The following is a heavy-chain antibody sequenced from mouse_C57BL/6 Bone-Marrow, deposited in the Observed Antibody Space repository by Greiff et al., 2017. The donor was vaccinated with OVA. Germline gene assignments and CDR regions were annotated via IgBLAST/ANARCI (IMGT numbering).Heavy chain of an antibody. Sequence: QVHVKQSGAELARPGASVKLSCKASGYTFTSYGISWVKQRTGQGLEWIGEIYPRSGNTYYNEKFKGKATLTADKSSSTAYMELRSLTSEDSAVYFCAREGLRSLDYWGQGTTLTVSS. D-gene: IGHD2-2*01. J-gene: IGHJ2*01. CDR3: AREGLRSLDY. CDR2: IYPRSGNT. CDR1: GYTFTSYG. V-gene: IGHV1-81*01.